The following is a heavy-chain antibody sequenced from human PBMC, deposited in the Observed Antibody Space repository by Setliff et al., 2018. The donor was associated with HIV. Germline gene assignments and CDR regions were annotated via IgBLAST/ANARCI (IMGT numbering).Heavy chain of an antibody. CDR2: VFPGDSDT. V-gene: IGHV5-51*01. CDR1: GYSFTTLW. J-gene: IGHJ4*02. D-gene: IGHD3-22*01. CDR3: ARLSGLYYYDSSGYYYGHYFDY. Sequence: PGESLKISCQASGYSFTTLWIAWVRQMPGKGLEWMGMVFPGDSDTRYSPSFQGQVSMSADKSINTAYLQWSSLKASDTAVYYCARLSGLYYYDSSGYYYGHYFDYWGQGTLVTVSA.